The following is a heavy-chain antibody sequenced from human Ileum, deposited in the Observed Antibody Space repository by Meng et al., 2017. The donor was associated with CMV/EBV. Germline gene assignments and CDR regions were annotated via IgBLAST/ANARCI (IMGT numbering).Heavy chain of an antibody. CDR3: ARNVGFYSSQIAY. Sequence: SAPGLRTPSVPLPPTRTASGGSPHRSTYYWGWIRQPPGKGLEWIGSVYYSGTTYYNPSLKSRVNMSIDTSKNRFSLKLSSATAADTAVYYCARNVGFYSSQIAYWGQGALVTVSS. D-gene: IGHD3-3*01. J-gene: IGHJ4*02. V-gene: IGHV4-39*07. CDR1: GGSPHRSTYY. CDR2: VYYSGTT.